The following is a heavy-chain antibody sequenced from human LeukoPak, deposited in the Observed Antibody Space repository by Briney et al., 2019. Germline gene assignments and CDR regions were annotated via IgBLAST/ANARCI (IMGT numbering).Heavy chain of an antibody. Sequence: AGGSLRLSCAASGFTFSSHAMHWVRKAPGKGLEWVAVISYDGSNKYYADSVKGRFTISRDNSKNTLYLQMNSLRAEDTAVYYCARQTTAGTSFDVWGQGTSVTVSS. J-gene: IGHJ6*02. CDR3: ARQTTAGTSFDV. CDR1: GFTFSSHA. D-gene: IGHD6-13*01. CDR2: ISYDGSNK. V-gene: IGHV3-30-3*01.